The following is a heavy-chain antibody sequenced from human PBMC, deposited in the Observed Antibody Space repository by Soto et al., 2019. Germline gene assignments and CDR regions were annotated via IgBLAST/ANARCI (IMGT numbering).Heavy chain of an antibody. CDR2: INHSGST. Sequence: SETLSLTCTVSGGSISSGGYYWSWIRQPPGKGLEWIGEINHSGSTNYNPSLKSRVTISVDTSKNQFSLKLSSVTAADTAVYYCARDVGYGSGSFWWFDPWGQGTLVTVSS. CDR1: GGSISSGGYY. CDR3: ARDVGYGSGSFWWFDP. J-gene: IGHJ5*02. D-gene: IGHD3-10*01. V-gene: IGHV4-39*07.